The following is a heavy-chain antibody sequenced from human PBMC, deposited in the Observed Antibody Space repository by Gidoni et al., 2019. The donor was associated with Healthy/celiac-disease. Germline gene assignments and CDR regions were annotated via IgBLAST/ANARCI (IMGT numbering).Heavy chain of an antibody. V-gene: IGHV1-69*06. CDR3: ASRIISGWYLFDP. J-gene: IGHJ5*02. Sequence: QVQLVQSGAEVKKPRSSVKFSCQASGGTVSSCAISWVRQAPGHGLEWMGGISPTFGTANDAQKFQGRFTIIADKSTITAYMELISLRSEDTAVYYCASRIISGWYLFDPWGHGTLVTVSS. CDR2: ISPTFGTA. D-gene: IGHD6-19*01. CDR1: GGTVSSCA.